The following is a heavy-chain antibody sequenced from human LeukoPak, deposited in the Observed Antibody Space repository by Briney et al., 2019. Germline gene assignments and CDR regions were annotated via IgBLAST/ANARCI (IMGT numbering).Heavy chain of an antibody. D-gene: IGHD6-13*01. CDR1: GFTFSNYG. Sequence: GGSLRLSCAASGFTFSNYGMHWVRQAPGKGLEWVAFIRYDGTNKYYADSVKGRFTISRDNSKNTLFLQMNSLRAEDTAVYYCAKEGIAESYYYYMDVWGKGTTVTVSS. V-gene: IGHV3-30*02. CDR3: AKEGIAESYYYYMDV. CDR2: IRYDGTNK. J-gene: IGHJ6*03.